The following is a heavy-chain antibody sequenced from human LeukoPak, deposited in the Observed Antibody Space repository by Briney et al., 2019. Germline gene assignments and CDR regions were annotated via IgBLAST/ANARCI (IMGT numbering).Heavy chain of an antibody. V-gene: IGHV3-49*03. J-gene: IGHJ3*02. Sequence: GRSLRLSCTASGFTFGDYAMSWFRQAPGKGLEWVGFIRSKAYGGTTEYAASVKGRFTISRDDSKSIAYLQMNSLKTEDTAVYYCTRDRAADAFDIWGQGTMVTVSS. CDR1: GFTFGDYA. CDR3: TRDRAADAFDI. D-gene: IGHD6-13*01. CDR2: IRSKAYGGTT.